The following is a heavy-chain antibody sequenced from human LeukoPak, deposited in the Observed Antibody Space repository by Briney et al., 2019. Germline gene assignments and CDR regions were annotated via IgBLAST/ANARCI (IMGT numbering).Heavy chain of an antibody. J-gene: IGHJ4*02. CDR1: GFTFSDYY. Sequence: GGSLRLSCAASGFTFSDYYMSWIRQAPGKGLEWVSYISSSGTTIYYADSVEGRFTISRDNAENSLYLQMNSLRADDMGLYYCAKDASSFSITYIDQWGQGTLVTVSS. V-gene: IGHV3-11*01. CDR3: AKDASSFSITYIDQ. CDR2: ISSSGTTI. D-gene: IGHD1-14*01.